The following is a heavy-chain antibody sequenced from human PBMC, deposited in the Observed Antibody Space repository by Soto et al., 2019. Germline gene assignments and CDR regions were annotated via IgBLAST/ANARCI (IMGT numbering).Heavy chain of an antibody. CDR3: GRWGVGMDV. Sequence: PSETLSLTCTVSGGSVSNTNYYWTWIRQPPGKGLEWIGYILSSGSTNYNPSLKSRVAISVDTSKNKFSLKLTSVTAADTALYFCGRWGVGMDVWGQGTTVTVSS. J-gene: IGHJ6*02. CDR1: GGSVSNTNYY. V-gene: IGHV4-61*01. D-gene: IGHD3-16*01. CDR2: ILSSGST.